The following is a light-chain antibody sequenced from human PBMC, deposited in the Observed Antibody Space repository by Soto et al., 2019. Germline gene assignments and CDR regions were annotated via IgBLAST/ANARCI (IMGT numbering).Light chain of an antibody. J-gene: IGKJ4*01. CDR3: QQYGNSPLT. CDR2: GAS. Sequence: IVLTQSPGTLSLSPGERATLSCRASQSVAGKYIVWYQQRPGQGPRLLIYGASNRATGIPDRFSGSGSGTDFPLTISRLEPEDFAVYHCQQYGNSPLTFGGGTKVEIK. V-gene: IGKV3-20*01. CDR1: QSVAGKY.